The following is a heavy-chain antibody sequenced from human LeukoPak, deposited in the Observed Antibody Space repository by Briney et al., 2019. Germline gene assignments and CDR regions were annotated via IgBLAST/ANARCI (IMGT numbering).Heavy chain of an antibody. CDR2: IKEDGSEI. D-gene: IGHD4-23*01. J-gene: IGHJ4*02. CDR1: GFTVSSNY. V-gene: IGHV3-7*01. CDR3: ARDRGYSSFDY. Sequence: PGGSLRLSCAASGFTVSSNYMSWVRQAPGKGLEWVANIKEDGSEINYVDSVKGRFTISRDNAKNSLYLQMNSLTVDDTAVYYCARDRGYSSFDYWGQGTLVTVSS.